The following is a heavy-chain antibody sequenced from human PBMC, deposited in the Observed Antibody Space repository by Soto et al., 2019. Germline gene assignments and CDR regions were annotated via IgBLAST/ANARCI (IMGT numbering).Heavy chain of an antibody. V-gene: IGHV3-72*01. CDR1: EISFGDQY. J-gene: IGHJ4*02. D-gene: IGHD2-21*01. CDR3: SRVDPSDKSPDY. CDR2: TRNRVNSFST. Sequence: VEVEESGGALVLPGGSLRLSCVVSAVSEISFGDQYMDWVRQAPGKGLEWVGRTRNRVNSFSTAYAASVQGRFTNSRDDSKNTVYLQMNSLKTEDTAVYYCSRVDPSDKSPDYWGQGTLVTVS.